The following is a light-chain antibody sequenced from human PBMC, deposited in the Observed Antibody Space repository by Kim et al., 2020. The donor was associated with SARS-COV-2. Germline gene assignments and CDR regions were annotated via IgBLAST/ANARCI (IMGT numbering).Light chain of an antibody. CDR1: SLRSDY. CDR2: VKN. Sequence: GQTVRITCQGDSLRSDYASWYQQKPGQAPVLVIYVKNNRPSGIPDRFSGSSSGNTASLTITGAQAEDEADYYCNSRDSSGNHPWVFGGGTQLTVL. J-gene: IGLJ3*02. V-gene: IGLV3-19*01. CDR3: NSRDSSGNHPWV.